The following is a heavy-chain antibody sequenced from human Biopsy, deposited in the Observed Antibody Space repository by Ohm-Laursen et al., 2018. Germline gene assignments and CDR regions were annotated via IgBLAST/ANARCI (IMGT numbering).Heavy chain of an antibody. Sequence: GALSLTWAVSGGPIDSYYWSWIRQPPGKALEWIGYIYFTGRTSYNPSLKSRVTMSVNTSKKQFSLRLSSVTAADTAVYYCASAGYNPDWNFDLWGRGTRVTVSS. CDR3: ASAGYNPDWNFDL. CDR2: IYFTGRT. D-gene: IGHD5-24*01. CDR1: GGPIDSYY. V-gene: IGHV4-59*12. J-gene: IGHJ2*01.